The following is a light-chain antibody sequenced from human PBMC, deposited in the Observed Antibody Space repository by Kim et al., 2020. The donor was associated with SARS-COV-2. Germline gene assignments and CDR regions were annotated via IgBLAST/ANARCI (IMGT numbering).Light chain of an antibody. CDR2: DND. CDR3: AAWDTSLSVGV. J-gene: IGLJ3*02. CDR1: SSNIGNNY. Sequence: QSVLTQPPSVSAAPGQKVTISCSGSSSNIGNNYVSWYQQLPGTAPKLLIYDNDERPSGIPDRFSGSKSGTSATLGITGLQTGDEADYYCAAWDTSLSVGVFGGGTQLTVL. V-gene: IGLV1-51*01.